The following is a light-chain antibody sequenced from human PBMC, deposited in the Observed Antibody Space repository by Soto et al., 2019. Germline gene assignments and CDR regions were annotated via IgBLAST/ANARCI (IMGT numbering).Light chain of an antibody. Sequence: DIQLTQSPSFLSASVGVRVTITCRASQAINSYLTWYQQKPGKAPNLLIYVASSLQSGVPSRFSGSGSGTEFALTISSLQPEDFATYYCQPLHSYPYTFGQGTKLEIK. CDR1: QAINSY. CDR2: VAS. J-gene: IGKJ2*01. CDR3: QPLHSYPYT. V-gene: IGKV1-9*01.